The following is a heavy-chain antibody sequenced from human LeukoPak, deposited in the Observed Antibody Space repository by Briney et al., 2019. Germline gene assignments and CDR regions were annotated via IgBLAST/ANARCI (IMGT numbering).Heavy chain of an antibody. V-gene: IGHV4-59*08. CDR2: IHYSGTT. D-gene: IGHD6-6*01. Sequence: SETLSLTCTVSGGPISSFYWSWIRQPPGKGLEWIGNIHYSGTTNYNPSLNSRVTISVDTSKNQFSLKLSSVTAADTAVYYCARGSRAGIAARKGGFDYWGQGTLVTVSS. J-gene: IGHJ4*02. CDR3: ARGSRAGIAARKGGFDY. CDR1: GGPISSFY.